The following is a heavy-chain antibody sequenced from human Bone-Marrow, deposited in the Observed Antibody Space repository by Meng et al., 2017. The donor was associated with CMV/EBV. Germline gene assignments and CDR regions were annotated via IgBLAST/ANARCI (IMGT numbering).Heavy chain of an antibody. CDR2: INSDGSST. J-gene: IGHJ6*01. Sequence: GGSLRLSCAASGFTFSSYWMHWVRQAPGKGLVWVSRINSDGSSTSYADSVKGRFTISRDNAKNSLYLQMNSLRAEDTALYYCAKALNPTGDYYYYGLDVWGQGTTVTVSS. D-gene: IGHD1-14*01. V-gene: IGHV3-74*01. CDR1: GFTFSSYW. CDR3: AKALNPTGDYYYYGLDV.